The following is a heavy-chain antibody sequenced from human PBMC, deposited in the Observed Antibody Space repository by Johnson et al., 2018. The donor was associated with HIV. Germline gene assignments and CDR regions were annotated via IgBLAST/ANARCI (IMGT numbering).Heavy chain of an antibody. CDR2: IKQDGSEK. V-gene: IGHV3-7*01. J-gene: IGHJ3*02. D-gene: IGHD2-21*01. CDR3: ARARVIAGAFDI. CDR1: GLSFSDYW. Sequence: MQLVESGGGLVQPGGSLRLSCSTSGLSFSDYWMSWVRQAPGKGLEWVANIKQDGSEKYYVDSVKGRFTISRDNAKNSLYLQMNSLKAEDTAVYYCARARVIAGAFDIWGQGTMVTVSS.